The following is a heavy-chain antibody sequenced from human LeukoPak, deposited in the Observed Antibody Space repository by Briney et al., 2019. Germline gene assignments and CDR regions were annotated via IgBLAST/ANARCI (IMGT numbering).Heavy chain of an antibody. D-gene: IGHD1-14*01. J-gene: IGHJ5*02. CDR1: GFTFSSYA. V-gene: IGHV3-30-3*01. CDR3: VTVSGWFDP. Sequence: PGRSLRLSCAASGFTFSSYAMHWVRQAPGKGLEWVAVISYDGSNKYYADSVKGRFTVSRDNAKNSLYLQMNSLRAEDTAVYYCVTVSGWFDPWGQGTLVTVSS. CDR2: ISYDGSNK.